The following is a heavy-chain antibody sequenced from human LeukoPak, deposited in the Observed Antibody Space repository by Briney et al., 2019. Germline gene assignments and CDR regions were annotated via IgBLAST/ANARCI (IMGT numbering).Heavy chain of an antibody. Sequence: SVKVSCKASGGTFSSYAISWVRQAPGQGLEWMGGIIAIFGTANYAQKFQGRVTITTDESTSTAYMELSSLRSEDTAVYYCARDDYGDNWFDPWGQGTLVTVSS. V-gene: IGHV1-69*05. J-gene: IGHJ5*02. CDR3: ARDDYGDNWFDP. CDR1: GGTFSSYA. D-gene: IGHD4-17*01. CDR2: IIAIFGTA.